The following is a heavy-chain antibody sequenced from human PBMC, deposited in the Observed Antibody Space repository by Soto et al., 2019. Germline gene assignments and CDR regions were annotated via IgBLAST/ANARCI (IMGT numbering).Heavy chain of an antibody. D-gene: IGHD6-13*01. J-gene: IGHJ4*02. Sequence: ASVKVSCKASGYTFTGYYMHWVRQAPGQGLEWMGWINPNSGGTNYAQKFQGRVTMTRDTSISTAYMELSRLRSDDTAVYYCARDRGSSGYIFDYWGQETLVPVSS. CDR3: ARDRGSSGYIFDY. V-gene: IGHV1-2*02. CDR2: INPNSGGT. CDR1: GYTFTGYY.